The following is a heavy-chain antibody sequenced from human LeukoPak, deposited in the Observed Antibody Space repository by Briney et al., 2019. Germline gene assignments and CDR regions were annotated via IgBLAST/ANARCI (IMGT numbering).Heavy chain of an antibody. J-gene: IGHJ6*02. V-gene: IGHV3-9*01. D-gene: IGHD2-2*01. Sequence: GGSLRLSCGACGFTLYDYAMHCARQPPGKALEWVSDVTWKRGRIVYANSVEGRFNISRDNVKNSLYLQMNSLRSEDTALYYCAKGIGYCSSTSCYDSYYYATDVWGQGTTVTVSS. CDR1: GFTLYDYA. CDR3: AKGIGYCSSTSCYDSYYYATDV. CDR2: VTWKRGRI.